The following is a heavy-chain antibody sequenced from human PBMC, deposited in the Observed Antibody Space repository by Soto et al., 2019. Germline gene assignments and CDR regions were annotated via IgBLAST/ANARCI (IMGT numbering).Heavy chain of an antibody. CDR3: ARYTDTYYSY. D-gene: IGHD1-26*01. Sequence: SETLSLTCAVSGGPISCYYWSWVRQPPGKGLEWIGYIHYSGSTKYNPPLKSRVTMSVDTSKNQFSLSLISLTAADTAVYYCARYTDTYYSYWGQGTPVTVSS. CDR1: GGPISCYY. V-gene: IGHV4-59*01. CDR2: IHYSGST. J-gene: IGHJ4*02.